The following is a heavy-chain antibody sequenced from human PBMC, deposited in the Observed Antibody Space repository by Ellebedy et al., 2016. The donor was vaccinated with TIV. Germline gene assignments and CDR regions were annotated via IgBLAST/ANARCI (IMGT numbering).Heavy chain of an antibody. V-gene: IGHV4-31*03. J-gene: IGHJ4*02. CDR3: ARGSGWYDPFDL. D-gene: IGHD6-19*01. Sequence: MPSETLSLTCTVSGGSISSGGNYWTWIRQHPGKGLEWIGFIYYSGSTYNNPSLSSRVTMSGDTSKNQFSLNLTSVTAADTAMYYCARGSGWYDPFDLWGQGTLVTVSS. CDR1: GGSISSGGNY. CDR2: IYYSGST.